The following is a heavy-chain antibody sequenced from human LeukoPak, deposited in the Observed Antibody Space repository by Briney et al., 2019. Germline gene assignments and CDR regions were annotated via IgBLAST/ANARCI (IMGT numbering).Heavy chain of an antibody. D-gene: IGHD6-13*01. J-gene: IGHJ4*02. Sequence: GGSLRLSCAASGFTLGGYTMNWVRQAPGKGLEWVSSISGSGTYIYYADSVKGRFTTSRDNAKNSLYLQMNSLRAEDTAVYYCAREGSSSWYFDYWGQGTLVTVSS. CDR1: GFTLGGYT. V-gene: IGHV3-21*01. CDR2: ISGSGTYI. CDR3: AREGSSSWYFDY.